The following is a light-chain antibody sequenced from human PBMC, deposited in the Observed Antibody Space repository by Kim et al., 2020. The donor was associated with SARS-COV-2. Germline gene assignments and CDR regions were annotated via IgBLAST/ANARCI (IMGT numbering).Light chain of an antibody. Sequence: RASVTLACGSSPGAVTYDHYTYWFQQKPGQAPRTLVFDTRNKHSWTPARFSGSLLGGNAALTLSGAQPEDEAEYYCLLSYSGGWVFGGGTQLTVL. CDR1: PGAVTYDHY. CDR2: DTR. V-gene: IGLV7-46*01. J-gene: IGLJ3*02. CDR3: LLSYSGGWV.